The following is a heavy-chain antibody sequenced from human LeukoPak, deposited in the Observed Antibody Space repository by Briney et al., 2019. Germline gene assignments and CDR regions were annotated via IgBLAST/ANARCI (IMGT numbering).Heavy chain of an antibody. CDR1: GFTFSSYG. D-gene: IGHD6-19*01. V-gene: IGHV3-30*02. CDR3: AKERAGLLVAVAGTFDY. J-gene: IGHJ4*02. CDR2: IRYYGSNK. Sequence: GGSLRLSWAASGFTFSSYGTHWVRQAPGKGLELVAFIRYYGSNKYYADSVQGRFTISRDNSKNTLYLQMNGLRAEDTAVYYCAKERAGLLVAVAGTFDYWGQGTLVTVSS.